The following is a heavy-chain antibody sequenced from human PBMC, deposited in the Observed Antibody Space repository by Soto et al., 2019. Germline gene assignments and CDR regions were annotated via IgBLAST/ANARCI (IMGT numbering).Heavy chain of an antibody. D-gene: IGHD6-13*01. V-gene: IGHV3-30*18. Sequence: PGGSLRLSCAASGFTFSSYGMHWVRQAPGKGLEWVAVISYDGSNKYYADSVKGRFTISRDNSKNTLYLQMNSLRAEDTAVYYCAKLLAAAGHFDYWGQGTLVTVSS. CDR3: AKLLAAAGHFDY. CDR2: ISYDGSNK. CDR1: GFTFSSYG. J-gene: IGHJ4*02.